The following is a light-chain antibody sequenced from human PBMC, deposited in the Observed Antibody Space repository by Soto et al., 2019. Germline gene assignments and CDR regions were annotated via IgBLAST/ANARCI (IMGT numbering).Light chain of an antibody. Sequence: EIMMTQSPATLSVSPGERDTLYCRASQSVSSNLAWYQQKPGQAPRLLIYGASTRATGIPARFSGSGSGTEFTLTISSLQSEDFAVYYCQQYNNWPFTFGGGTKVDIK. V-gene: IGKV3-15*01. CDR1: QSVSSN. J-gene: IGKJ4*01. CDR2: GAS. CDR3: QQYNNWPFT.